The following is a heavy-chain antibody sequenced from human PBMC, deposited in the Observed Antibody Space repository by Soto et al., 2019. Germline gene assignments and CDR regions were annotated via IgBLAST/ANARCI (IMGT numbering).Heavy chain of an antibody. D-gene: IGHD5-12*01. CDR1: GYNFSTHY. J-gene: IGHJ4*02. CDR3: AKGGGYGHGH. CDR2: ISPRSGDH. Sequence: VQSGAEVTKPGASVKVSCKTSGYNFSTHYIHWVRQPPGQGLEWMGWISPRSGDHPSADKFQDRLTLTTDTAITTAFMQLSGLRVNDSAVYYCAKGGGYGHGHWGQGTPIIVSS. V-gene: IGHV1-2*02.